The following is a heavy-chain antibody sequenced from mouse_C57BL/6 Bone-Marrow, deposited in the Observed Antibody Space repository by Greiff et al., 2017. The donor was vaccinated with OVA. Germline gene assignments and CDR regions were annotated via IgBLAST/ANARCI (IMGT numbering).Heavy chain of an antibody. J-gene: IGHJ3*01. CDR1: GYSFSSYW. V-gene: IGHV1-80*01. CDR2: IYPGDGAT. Sequence: VQLQQSGAELVKPGASVKISCIASGYSFSSYWTNWVKQRPGKGLEWIGQIYPGDGATNYNGKFKGKATLTADKASSTAYMQLSSLTSEDSAVYFCARGAYWGQGTRVTVS. CDR3: ARGAY.